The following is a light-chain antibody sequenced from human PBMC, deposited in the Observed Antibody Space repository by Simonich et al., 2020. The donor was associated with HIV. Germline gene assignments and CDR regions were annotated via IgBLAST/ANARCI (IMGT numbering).Light chain of an antibody. CDR3: QQYNSYPWT. CDR2: GAS. CDR1: QGISKS. Sequence: DIQMTQSPSSLSASVGDRVTITCRASQGISKSLAWYQQKPGKAPKLLLYGASRLESGVPSRFSGSGSGTDFTLTISSLQPEDFATYYCQQYNSYPWTFGQGTKVEIK. V-gene: IGKV1-NL1*01. J-gene: IGKJ1*01.